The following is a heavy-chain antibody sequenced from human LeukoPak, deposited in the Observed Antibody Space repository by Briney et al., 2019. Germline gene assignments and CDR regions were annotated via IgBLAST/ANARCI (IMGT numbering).Heavy chain of an antibody. CDR1: GFTFSNYA. D-gene: IGHD2-2*01. V-gene: IGHV3-23*01. CDR3: AKDGHCSTTTCSTAKFDY. Sequence: GGSLRLSFSVSGFTFSNYAMSWVRQAPGKGLEWGSTIIGSDDSTDYADSVKGRFTISRDNSKNTLYLQMNSLRAEDTAVYYCAKDGHCSTTTCSTAKFDYWGQGTLVTVSS. CDR2: IIGSDDST. J-gene: IGHJ4*02.